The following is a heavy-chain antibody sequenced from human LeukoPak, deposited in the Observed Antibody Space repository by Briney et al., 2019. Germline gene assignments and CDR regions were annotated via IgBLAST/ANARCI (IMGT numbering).Heavy chain of an antibody. D-gene: IGHD3-10*01. J-gene: IGHJ6*04. CDR3: VKDKGSGSSYYYYYDMDV. Sequence: GGSLRLSCSASGFTFSSYAMHWVRQAPGKGLEYVSAISSNGGSTYYADSVKGRFTISRDNSKNTLYLQMSSLRAGDTAVYYCVKDKGSGSSYYYYYDMDVWGKGTTVTVSS. CDR2: ISSNGGST. V-gene: IGHV3-64D*06. CDR1: GFTFSSYA.